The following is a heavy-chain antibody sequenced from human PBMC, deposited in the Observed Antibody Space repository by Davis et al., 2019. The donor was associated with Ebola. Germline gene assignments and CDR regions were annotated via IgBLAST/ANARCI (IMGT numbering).Heavy chain of an antibody. Sequence: ASVKVSCKASGYTFTVYYMHWVRQAPGQGLEWMGWINPNSGGTNYAQKFQGRVTMTRDTSISTAYMELSRLRSDDTAVYYCARDTDTIFGVGLYFDYWGQGTLVTVSS. CDR3: ARDTDTIFGVGLYFDY. J-gene: IGHJ4*02. CDR1: GYTFTVYY. D-gene: IGHD3-3*01. CDR2: INPNSGGT. V-gene: IGHV1-2*02.